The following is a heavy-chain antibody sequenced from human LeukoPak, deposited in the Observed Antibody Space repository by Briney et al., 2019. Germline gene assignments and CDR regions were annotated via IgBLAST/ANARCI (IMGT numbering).Heavy chain of an antibody. D-gene: IGHD6-6*01. CDR2: ISSSSSYI. J-gene: IGHJ4*02. Sequence: PGGSLRLSCAASGFTFSSYSMNWVRQAPGKGLEWVSSISSSSSYIYYADSVKGRFTISRDNAKNSLYLQMNSLRAEDTAVYYCARAHVSSSSTIAYWGQGTLVTVSS. CDR3: ARAHVSSSSTIAY. CDR1: GFTFSSYS. V-gene: IGHV3-21*01.